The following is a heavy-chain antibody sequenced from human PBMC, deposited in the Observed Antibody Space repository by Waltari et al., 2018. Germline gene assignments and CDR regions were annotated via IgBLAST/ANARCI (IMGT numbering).Heavy chain of an antibody. D-gene: IGHD1-1*01. V-gene: IGHV4-30-4*08. CDR2: IYYSVST. Sequence: QVQLQESGPGLVKPSQTLSLTCTVSGGSISSGDYYWSWNRQPPGKGLEWIGYIYYSVSTYYNPSLKSLVTRPVYTSKNQSSLKLSSVTAADTAVYYCAREYPTLGTDRGAFDIWGQGTMVTVSS. CDR1: GGSISSGDYY. J-gene: IGHJ3*02. CDR3: AREYPTLGTDRGAFDI.